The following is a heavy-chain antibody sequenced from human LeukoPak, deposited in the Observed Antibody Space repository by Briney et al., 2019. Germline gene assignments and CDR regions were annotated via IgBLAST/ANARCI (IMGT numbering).Heavy chain of an antibody. Sequence: SETLSLTCAVYGGSFSGYYWSWIRQPPGKGLEWIGEINHSGSTNYNPSLKSRVTISVDTSKNQFSLRLSSVTAADTAVYYCARDGSNWSNDYYHGVDVWGQGTTVTVSS. CDR2: INHSGST. D-gene: IGHD4-11*01. CDR3: ARDGSNWSNDYYHGVDV. J-gene: IGHJ6*02. V-gene: IGHV4-34*01. CDR1: GGSFSGYY.